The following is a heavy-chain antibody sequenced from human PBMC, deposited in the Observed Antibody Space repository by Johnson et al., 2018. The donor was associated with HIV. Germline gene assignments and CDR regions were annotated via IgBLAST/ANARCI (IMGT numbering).Heavy chain of an antibody. V-gene: IGHV3-30*02. CDR2: LRYDGSNK. CDR3: ARDRPTGLIAVAGRNAFDI. J-gene: IGHJ3*02. D-gene: IGHD6-19*01. Sequence: QVQLVQSGGGVVQPGGSLRLPCAASGFTFSSYGMHWVRQAPGKGLEWVAFLRYDGSNKYYPDSVKGRFTISRDNSKNNLYLQLSSLRAEDTAVYYCARDRPTGLIAVAGRNAFDIWGQGTMVTVSS. CDR1: GFTFSSYG.